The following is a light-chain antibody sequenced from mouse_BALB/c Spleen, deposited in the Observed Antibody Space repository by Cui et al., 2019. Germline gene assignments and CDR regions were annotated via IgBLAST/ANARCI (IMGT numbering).Light chain of an antibody. J-gene: IGKJ2*01. CDR1: ENIYSY. Sequence: DIQMTQSPDFLSASVVDTVTITCRASENIYSYLAWYQQQQGSSPQLLVYNAKALAEGVPSRFSGSGSGTQFSLKINSLQPEDFGSYYCQHHYGTPYTFGGGTKLEI. V-gene: IGKV12-44*01. CDR3: QHHYGTPYT. CDR2: NAK.